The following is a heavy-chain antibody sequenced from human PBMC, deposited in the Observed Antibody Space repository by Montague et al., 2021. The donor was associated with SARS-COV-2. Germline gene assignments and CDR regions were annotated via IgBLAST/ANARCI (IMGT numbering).Heavy chain of an antibody. CDR2: LYTSGST. V-gene: IGHV4-4*07. J-gene: IGHJ6*02. D-gene: IGHD6-19*01. CDR1: GGSISNYY. Sequence: ETLSLTCTVSGGSISNYYWTWIRQPAGKGLEWIGRLYTSGSTTYNPSLKSRVPMSVDTSKNQFSLNVTSVTAADTAIYYCARESGYSSGWRYYYVMDVWGQGTTVTVS. CDR3: ARESGYSSGWRYYYVMDV.